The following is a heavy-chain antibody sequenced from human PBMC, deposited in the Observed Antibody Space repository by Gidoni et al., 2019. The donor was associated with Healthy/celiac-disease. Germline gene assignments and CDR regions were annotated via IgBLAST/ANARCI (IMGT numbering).Heavy chain of an antibody. CDR1: GGSFSGYY. CDR3: ARGQPYYYDSSGYYN. CDR2: INHSGST. Sequence: QVQLQQWGAGLLKPSETLSLTCAVYGGSFSGYYWSWIRQPPGKGLEWIGEINHSGSTNYNPSLKSRVTISVDTSKNQFSLKLSSVTAADTAVYYCARGQPYYYDSSGYYNWGQGTLVTVSS. J-gene: IGHJ4*02. D-gene: IGHD3-22*01. V-gene: IGHV4-34*01.